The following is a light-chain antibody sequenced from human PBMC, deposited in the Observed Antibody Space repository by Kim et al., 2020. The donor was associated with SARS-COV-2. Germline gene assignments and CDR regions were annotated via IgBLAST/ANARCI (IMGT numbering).Light chain of an antibody. J-gene: IGLJ2*01. CDR1: SGDIGRYNF. V-gene: IGLV2-14*03. Sequence: GQSITISCTGSSGDIGRYNFVTCDQQHPDKAPKLMIYNVTKRPSGVSNRFSGSKSGNTASLTISGLQAEDEVDYYCSSFTSSGTFVFGGGTKLTVL. CDR3: SSFTSSGTFV. CDR2: NVT.